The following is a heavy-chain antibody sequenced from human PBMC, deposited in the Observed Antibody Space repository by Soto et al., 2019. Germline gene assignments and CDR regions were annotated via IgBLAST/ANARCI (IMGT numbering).Heavy chain of an antibody. CDR3: ASDQKVGHCRGGSCNYYYGMDV. D-gene: IGHD2-15*01. CDR2: ISSDANNK. Sequence: QVQLVESGGGLVQPVRSLRLACAASGFSFNNYSMHCVRQSPGKGLEWVAVISSDANNKYYADFGKGRFTIFRDNSKNTLYVQMNSVSAEDTSVSDCASDQKVGHCRGGSCNYYYGMDVWGQGTKVLVSS. CDR1: GFSFNNYS. J-gene: IGHJ6*02. V-gene: IGHV3-30-3*01.